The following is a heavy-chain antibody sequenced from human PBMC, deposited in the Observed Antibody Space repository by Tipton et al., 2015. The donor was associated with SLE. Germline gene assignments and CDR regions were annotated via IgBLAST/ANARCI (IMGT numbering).Heavy chain of an antibody. CDR2: IYYSGST. D-gene: IGHD3-16*02. V-gene: IGHV4-39*07. J-gene: IGHJ5*02. CDR1: GGSISSSSYY. Sequence: GLVKPSETLSLTCTVSGGSISSSSYYWGWIRQPPGKGLEWIGSIYYSGSTYYNPSLKSRVTISVDTSKNQFSLKLSSVTAADTAVYYCASEGEHYDYIWGSYRRNWFDPWGQGTLVTVSS. CDR3: ASEGEHYDYIWGSYRRNWFDP.